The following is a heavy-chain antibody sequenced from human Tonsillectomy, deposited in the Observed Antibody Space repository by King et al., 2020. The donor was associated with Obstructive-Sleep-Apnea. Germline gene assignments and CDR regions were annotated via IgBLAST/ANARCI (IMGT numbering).Heavy chain of an antibody. J-gene: IGHJ3*02. CDR1: GGSFSGYY. Sequence: VQLQQWGAGLLKPSETLSLTCAVYGGSFSGYYWSWIRQPPGKGLEGIGEINHSGSTNYNPSLKSRVTISVDTSKNQFSRKLSSVTAADTAVYYCARLYSSSWYAFDIWGQGTMVTVSP. V-gene: IGHV4-34*01. CDR2: INHSGST. CDR3: ARLYSSSWYAFDI. D-gene: IGHD6-13*01.